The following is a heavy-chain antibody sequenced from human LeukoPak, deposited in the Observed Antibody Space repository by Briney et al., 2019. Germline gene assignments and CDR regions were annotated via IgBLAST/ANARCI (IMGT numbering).Heavy chain of an antibody. D-gene: IGHD2-21*02. CDR2: INHSGST. Sequence: PSETLSLTCAVYGVSFSGYYWSWIRQPPGKGLEWIGEINHSGSTNYNPSLQSRVTISVDTSKNQFSLKLSSVTAADTAVYYCASITVVTVDAFDIWGQGTMVTVSS. V-gene: IGHV4-34*01. J-gene: IGHJ3*02. CDR3: ASITVVTVDAFDI. CDR1: GVSFSGYY.